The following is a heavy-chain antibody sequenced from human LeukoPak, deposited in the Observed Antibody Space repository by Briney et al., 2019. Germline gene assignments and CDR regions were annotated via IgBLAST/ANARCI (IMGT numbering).Heavy chain of an antibody. CDR1: GGSFSGHY. Sequence: SETLSLTCAVYGGSFSGHYWSWIRQPPGKGLEWIGEINHSGSTNYNPSLKSRVTISVDTSKNQFSLKLSSVTAADTAVYYCARHNQIPDNWFDPWGQGTLVTVSS. J-gene: IGHJ5*02. CDR2: INHSGST. CDR3: ARHNQIPDNWFDP. V-gene: IGHV4-34*01.